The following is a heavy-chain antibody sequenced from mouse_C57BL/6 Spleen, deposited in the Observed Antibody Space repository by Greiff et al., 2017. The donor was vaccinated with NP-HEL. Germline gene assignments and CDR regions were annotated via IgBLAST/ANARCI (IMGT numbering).Heavy chain of an antibody. J-gene: IGHJ3*01. CDR1: GYSITSGYY. V-gene: IGHV3-6*01. Sequence: ESGPGLVKPSQSLSLTCSVTGYSITSGYYWNWIRQFPGNKLEWMGYISYDGSNNYNPSLKNRISITRDTSKNQFFLKLNSVTTEDTATYYCARPLYSNYVGWFAYWGQGTLVTVSA. CDR3: ARPLYSNYVGWFAY. CDR2: ISYDGSN. D-gene: IGHD2-5*01.